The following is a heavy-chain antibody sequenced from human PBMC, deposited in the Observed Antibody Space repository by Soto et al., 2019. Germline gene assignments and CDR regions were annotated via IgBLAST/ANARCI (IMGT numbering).Heavy chain of an antibody. CDR3: AKDPPQSDYYDSSGYYC. Sequence: GGSPRLSCAASGFTFCSYAMSWVRQAPGKGLEWVSAISGSGGSTYYADSVKGRFTVSRDNSKNTLYLQMNSLRAEDTAVYYCAKDPPQSDYYDSSGYYCWGQGNLVTVSS. CDR2: ISGSGGST. CDR1: GFTFCSYA. J-gene: IGHJ4*02. D-gene: IGHD3-22*01. V-gene: IGHV3-23*01.